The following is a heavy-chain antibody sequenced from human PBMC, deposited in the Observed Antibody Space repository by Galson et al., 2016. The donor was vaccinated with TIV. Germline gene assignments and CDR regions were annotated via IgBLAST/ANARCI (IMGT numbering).Heavy chain of an antibody. V-gene: IGHV3-23*01. CDR3: AKDRGSGWYENWFDP. CDR2: ISGSGGRT. D-gene: IGHD6-19*01. Sequence: SLRLSCAASGFTFSNYAINWVRQAPGKGLEWVSVISGSGGRTSYADSVKGRFTVSRDNSKNTLYLQMNSLRGDDTATYYCAKDRGSGWYENWFDPWGQGTLVTASS. J-gene: IGHJ5*02. CDR1: GFTFSNYA.